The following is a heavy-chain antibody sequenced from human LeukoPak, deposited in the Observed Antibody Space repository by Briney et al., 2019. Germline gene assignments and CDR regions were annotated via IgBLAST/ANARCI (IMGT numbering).Heavy chain of an antibody. J-gene: IGHJ4*02. CDR1: GFTFSSYG. D-gene: IGHD2-15*01. V-gene: IGHV3-30*03. CDR3: ATVVTDTPVDY. Sequence: GGSLRLSCTASGFTFSSYGMHWVRQAPGKGLEWVAVISYDGSNKYYADSVKGRFTISRDNSKNTLYLQMNSLRAEDTAVYYCATVVTDTPVDYWGQGTLVTVSS. CDR2: ISYDGSNK.